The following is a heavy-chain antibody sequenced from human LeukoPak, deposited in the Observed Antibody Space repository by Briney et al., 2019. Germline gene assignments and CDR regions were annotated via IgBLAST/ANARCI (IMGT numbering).Heavy chain of an antibody. CDR1: GFTFSSYE. V-gene: IGHV3-48*03. CDR3: ARDKIGVVTGFDY. CDR2: ISSSGSTI. D-gene: IGHD3-3*01. Sequence: PGGSLRLSCAASGFTFSSYEMNWVRQAPGKGLEWVSYISSSGSTIYYADSVKGRFTISRDNAKNPLYLQMNSLRAEDTAVYYCARDKIGVVTGFDYWGQGTLVTVSS. J-gene: IGHJ4*02.